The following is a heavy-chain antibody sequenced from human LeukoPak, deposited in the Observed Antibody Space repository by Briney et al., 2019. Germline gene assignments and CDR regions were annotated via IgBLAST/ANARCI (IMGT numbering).Heavy chain of an antibody. Sequence: ASVKVSCKASGYTFTSYYMHWVRQAPGQGLEWMGIINASGGSTSYAQKFQGRVTMTRDTSTSTVYMELSSLRSEDTAVYYCARSSYYHDSSGPRRLDYWGQGTLVTVSS. CDR2: INASGGST. J-gene: IGHJ4*02. CDR1: GYTFTSYY. CDR3: ARSSYYHDSSGPRRLDY. V-gene: IGHV1-46*01. D-gene: IGHD3-22*01.